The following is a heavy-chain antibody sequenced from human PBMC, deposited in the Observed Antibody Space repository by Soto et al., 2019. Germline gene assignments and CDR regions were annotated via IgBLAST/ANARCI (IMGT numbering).Heavy chain of an antibody. J-gene: IGHJ4*02. CDR1: GFIFSSYA. Sequence: EVQLLESGGGLVQPGGSLRLSCAASGFIFSSYAMTWVRQAPGKGLEWVSTISGSGGTTYYADSVKGRFTISRDNSKNTLSLQMNSLRAEDTALYYCAKQGYTSPSWCPYWGQGTLVTVSS. D-gene: IGHD6-6*01. CDR3: AKQGYTSPSWCPY. V-gene: IGHV3-23*01. CDR2: ISGSGGTT.